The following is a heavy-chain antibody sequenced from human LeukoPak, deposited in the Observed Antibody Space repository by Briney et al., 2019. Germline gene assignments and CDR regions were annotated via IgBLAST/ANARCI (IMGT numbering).Heavy chain of an antibody. Sequence: GGSLRLSCAASGFTFSDYWMHWVRQAPGKGLVRVSRIDTDGSGTTYADSVKGRFTISRDNAKNTLYLQMNSLRAEDTAVYYCTRDAIYCGGDCYLFDPWGQGTLVTVSS. CDR2: IDTDGSGT. V-gene: IGHV3-74*01. CDR1: GFTFSDYW. CDR3: TRDAIYCGGDCYLFDP. D-gene: IGHD2-21*01. J-gene: IGHJ5*02.